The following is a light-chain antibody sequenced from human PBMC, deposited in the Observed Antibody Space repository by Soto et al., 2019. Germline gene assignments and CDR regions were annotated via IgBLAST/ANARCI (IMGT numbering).Light chain of an antibody. V-gene: IGKV3-20*01. CDR2: GAS. Sequence: QGERATLSCRARQSVSSSYLAWYQQKPGQAPRLLIYGASSRATGIPDRFSGSGSGTDFTLTISRLEPEDFAMYYCQQYGSSQLTFGQGTKVDIK. J-gene: IGKJ1*01. CDR1: QSVSSSY. CDR3: QQYGSSQLT.